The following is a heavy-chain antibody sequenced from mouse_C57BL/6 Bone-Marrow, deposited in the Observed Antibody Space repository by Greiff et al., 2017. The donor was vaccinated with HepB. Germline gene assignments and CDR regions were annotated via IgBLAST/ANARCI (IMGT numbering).Heavy chain of an antibody. D-gene: IGHD2-1*01. CDR2: IHPNSGST. CDR3: AREVLPISTTPLYYYAMDY. J-gene: IGHJ4*01. CDR1: GYTFTSYW. Sequence: QVQLKQPGAELVKPGASVKLSCKASGYTFTSYWMHWVKQRPGQGLEWIGMIHPNSGSTNYNEKFKSKATLTVDKSSSTAYMQLSSLTSEDSAVYYCAREVLPISTTPLYYYAMDYWGQGTSVTVSS. V-gene: IGHV1-64*01.